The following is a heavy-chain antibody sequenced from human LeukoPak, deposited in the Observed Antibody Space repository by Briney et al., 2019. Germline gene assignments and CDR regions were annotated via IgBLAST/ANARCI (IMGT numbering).Heavy chain of an antibody. Sequence: GGSLRLSCAASGFTFSSYSMNWVRQAPGKGLEWVSSISSGSSYIYYADSVKGRFTISRDNAKNSLYLQMSSLRVEDTAVYYCARGPAGDPFDHWGQGTLVTVSS. CDR3: ARGPAGDPFDH. CDR2: ISSGSSYI. J-gene: IGHJ4*02. V-gene: IGHV3-21*01. D-gene: IGHD3-16*01. CDR1: GFTFSSYS.